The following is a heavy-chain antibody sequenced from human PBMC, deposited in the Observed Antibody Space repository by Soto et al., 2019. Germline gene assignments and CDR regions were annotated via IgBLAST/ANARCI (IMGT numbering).Heavy chain of an antibody. CDR3: ARDLSWGSNWYYYMDV. Sequence: EVQLVESGGGLVQPGGSLRLSCATSGFILSDCAMNWVRQDPGKGLEWVSYISSSSGVIDYADSVKGRFTVSRDNARNSLYLQMNSLRAEDTAVYYCARDLSWGSNWYYYMDVWGKGTTVTVSS. D-gene: IGHD7-27*01. CDR1: GFILSDCA. CDR2: ISSSSGVI. V-gene: IGHV3-48*01. J-gene: IGHJ6*03.